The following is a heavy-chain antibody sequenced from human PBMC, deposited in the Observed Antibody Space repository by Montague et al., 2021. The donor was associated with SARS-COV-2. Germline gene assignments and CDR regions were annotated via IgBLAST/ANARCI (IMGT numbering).Heavy chain of an antibody. J-gene: IGHJ4*02. CDR3: LKKTIAVPGSPHFDS. Sequence: SLRLSCAASGFTFSSYGMFWVRQTPGKGLEWVSAISGGADMTYYADSVKGRFTISRDNSKNTLYLHMNTLRAEDTAVYFCLKKTIAVPGSPHFDSWGQGTLVAVSS. V-gene: IGHV3-23*01. CDR1: GFTFSSYG. D-gene: IGHD6-19*01. CDR2: ISGGADMT.